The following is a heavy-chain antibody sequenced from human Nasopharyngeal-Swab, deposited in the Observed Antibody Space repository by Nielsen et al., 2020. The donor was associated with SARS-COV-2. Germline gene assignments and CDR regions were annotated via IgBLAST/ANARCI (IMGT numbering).Heavy chain of an antibody. D-gene: IGHD2-21*01. CDR2: ITSSSNNI. CDR3: ARRVILQKKFFDY. J-gene: IGHJ4*02. CDR1: GFTFSDYY. Sequence: GGSLRLSCAASGFTFSDYYMSWIRQAPGKGLEWVSYITSSSNNIYYADSVKGRFTISRDNAKNSLYLQMNSLRAEDTAVYYCARRVILQKKFFDYWGQGTLVTVSS. V-gene: IGHV3-11*01.